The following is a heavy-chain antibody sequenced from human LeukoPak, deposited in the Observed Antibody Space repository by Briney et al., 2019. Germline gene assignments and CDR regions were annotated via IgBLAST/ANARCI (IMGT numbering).Heavy chain of an antibody. CDR3: AKAPAAATKYYYGMDV. Sequence: GASLRLYCAASGFTVKNYAMSWVRQAPGKGLEWVSAISGSGGATYYADSVKGRLTISRDNSKNTLFLHMNSLRVEDTAVYYCAKAPAAATKYYYGMDVWGQGTTVTVSS. CDR2: ISGSGGAT. V-gene: IGHV3-23*01. D-gene: IGHD6-13*01. J-gene: IGHJ6*02. CDR1: GFTVKNYA.